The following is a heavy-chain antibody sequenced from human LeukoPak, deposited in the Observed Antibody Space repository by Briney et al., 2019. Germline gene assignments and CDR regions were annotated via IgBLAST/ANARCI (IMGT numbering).Heavy chain of an antibody. CDR2: ISGGGGGT. CDR3: AKFYDILTGYFDH. D-gene: IGHD3-9*01. Sequence: PGGSLRLSCAASGFTFTTYAMGWVRQSPGKGLEWVSSISGGGGGTYYAEFVKGRFTISRDNSKNTLYPQMNSLRAEDTAVYYCAKFYDILTGYFDHWGQGTLVTVSS. V-gene: IGHV3-23*01. CDR1: GFTFTTYA. J-gene: IGHJ4*02.